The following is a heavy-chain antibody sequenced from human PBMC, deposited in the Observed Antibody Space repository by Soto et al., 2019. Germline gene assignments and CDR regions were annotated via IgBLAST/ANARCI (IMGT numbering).Heavy chain of an antibody. J-gene: IGHJ4*02. CDR2: ISGSGGST. CDR1: GFTFSSYA. D-gene: IGHD6-19*01. CDR3: AKSTPHKGIAVAAIFDS. Sequence: GSLRLSCAASGFTFSSYAMSWVRQAPGKGLEWVSAISGSGGSTYYADSVKGRFTISRDNSKNTLYLQMNSLRAEDTAVYYCAKSTPHKGIAVAAIFDSWGQGTLVTVSS. V-gene: IGHV3-23*01.